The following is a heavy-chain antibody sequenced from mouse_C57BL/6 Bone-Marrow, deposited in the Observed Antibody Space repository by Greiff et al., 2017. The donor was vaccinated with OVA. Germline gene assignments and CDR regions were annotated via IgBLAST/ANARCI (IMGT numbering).Heavy chain of an antibody. CDR1: GFTFSSYA. CDR2: ISDGGSYT. J-gene: IGHJ3*01. CDR3: ARDEGAHRAY. Sequence: EVQRVESGGGLVKPGGSLKLSCAASGFTFSSYAMSWVRQTPEKRLEWVATISDGGSYTYYPDNVKGRFTISRDNAKNNLYLQMSHLKSEDTAMYYCARDEGAHRAYWGQGTLVTVSA. V-gene: IGHV5-4*01. D-gene: IGHD1-3*01.